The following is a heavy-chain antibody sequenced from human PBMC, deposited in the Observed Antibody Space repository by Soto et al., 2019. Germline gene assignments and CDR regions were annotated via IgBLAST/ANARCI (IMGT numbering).Heavy chain of an antibody. Sequence: PGGSLRLSCAASGFTFSTYEMNWVRQAPGKGLEWVSYISSSGSTIYYGDSVKGRFTISRDNAKNSLYLQMNSLRADDTAVYYCARVSQSFIEYFQHWGQGTLVTVSS. J-gene: IGHJ1*01. CDR3: ARVSQSFIEYFQH. CDR2: ISSSGSTI. D-gene: IGHD3-16*02. V-gene: IGHV3-48*03. CDR1: GFTFSTYE.